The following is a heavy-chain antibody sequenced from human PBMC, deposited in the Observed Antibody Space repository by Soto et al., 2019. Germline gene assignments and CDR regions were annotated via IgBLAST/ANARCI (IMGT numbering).Heavy chain of an antibody. CDR3: ARGGRYCSSTSCPHNWFYP. CDR1: GGSFSGYY. Sequence: TSETLSLTCAVYGGSFSGYYWSWIRQPPGKGLEWIGEINHSGSTNYNPSLKSRVTISVDTSKNQFSLKLSSVTAADTAVYYCARGGRYCSSTSCPHNWFYPWGQGTLVTVSS. D-gene: IGHD2-2*01. J-gene: IGHJ5*02. CDR2: INHSGST. V-gene: IGHV4-34*01.